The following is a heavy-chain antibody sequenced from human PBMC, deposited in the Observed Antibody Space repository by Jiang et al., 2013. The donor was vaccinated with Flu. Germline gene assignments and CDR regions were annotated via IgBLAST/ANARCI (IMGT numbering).Heavy chain of an antibody. CDR3: ARYSGAKLYYLDF. CDR1: GFALSGYG. J-gene: IGHJ4*02. D-gene: IGHD5-18*01. V-gene: IGHV3-33*08. Sequence: SCAASGFALSGYGIHWVRQAPGKGLEWLAVIWDDGTNKYFAESAKGRFTISRDNSKNTVYLQMNSLRAEDTAVYYCARYSGAKLYYLDFWGQGTLVTVSS. CDR2: IWDDGTNK.